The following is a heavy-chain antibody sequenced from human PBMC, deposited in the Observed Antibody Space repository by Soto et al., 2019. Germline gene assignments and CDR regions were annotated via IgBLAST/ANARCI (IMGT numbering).Heavy chain of an antibody. Sequence: SVKVACKASGYTFSNYGITWVRQAPGEGLEWMGGIIPIFGTANYAQKFQGRVTITADESTSTAYMELSSLRSEDTAVYYCARDQVQHYYCDSSGDFGYWGQGTLVTVSS. V-gene: IGHV1-69*13. D-gene: IGHD3-22*01. CDR3: ARDQVQHYYCDSSGDFGY. CDR1: GYTFSNYG. J-gene: IGHJ4*02. CDR2: IIPIFGTA.